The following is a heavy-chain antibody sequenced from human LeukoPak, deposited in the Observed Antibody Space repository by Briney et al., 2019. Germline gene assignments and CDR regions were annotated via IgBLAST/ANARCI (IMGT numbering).Heavy chain of an antibody. CDR3: ARGRSYSSSSFNY. V-gene: IGHV1-18*01. Sequence: ASVKVSCKASGYTFTSYGISWVRQAPGQGLEWMGWISAYDGTTNYAQKLQGRVTMATATSTSTAYMEMRSLGADDTAVYYCARGRSYSSSSFNYWGQGTLVTVSS. CDR2: ISAYDGTT. D-gene: IGHD6-6*01. J-gene: IGHJ4*02. CDR1: GYTFTSYG.